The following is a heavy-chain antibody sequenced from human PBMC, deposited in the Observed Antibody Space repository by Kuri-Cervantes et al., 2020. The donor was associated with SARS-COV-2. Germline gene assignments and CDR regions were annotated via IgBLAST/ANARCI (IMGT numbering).Heavy chain of an antibody. Sequence: GSLRLSCTVSGGSISSSSYYWGWIRQPPGKGLEWIGSIYYSGSTNYNPSLKSRATISVDTSKNQFSLKLSSVTAADTAVYYCARATMGDYYYYMDVWGKGTTVTVSS. D-gene: IGHD3-10*01. CDR1: GGSISSSSYY. CDR3: ARATMGDYYYYMDV. V-gene: IGHV4-39*07. CDR2: IYYSGST. J-gene: IGHJ6*03.